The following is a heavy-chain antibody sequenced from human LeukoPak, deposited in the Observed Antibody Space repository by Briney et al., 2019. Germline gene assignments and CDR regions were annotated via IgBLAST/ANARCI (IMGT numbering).Heavy chain of an antibody. J-gene: IGHJ4*02. Sequence: PGGSLRLSCAASGFTVSSNYMSWVRQAPGKGLEWVSVIYSGGSTYYADSVKGRFTISRDNSKNTLYLQMNSLRAEDTAVYYCASSGIVGATLPHYWGQGTLVTVSS. D-gene: IGHD1-26*01. CDR3: ASSGIVGATLPHY. CDR2: IYSGGST. CDR1: GFTVSSNY. V-gene: IGHV3-53*01.